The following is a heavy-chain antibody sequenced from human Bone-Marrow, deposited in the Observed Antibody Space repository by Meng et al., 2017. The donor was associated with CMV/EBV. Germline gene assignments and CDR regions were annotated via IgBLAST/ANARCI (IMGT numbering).Heavy chain of an antibody. CDR2: IYSGGST. Sequence: GGSLRLSCAASGFTVSSNYMSWVRQAPGKGLEWVSVIYSGGSTYYADSVKGRFTISRENSKNTLYLQMNSMRAEDTAVYYCARYCSSTSCFNDAFDIWGQGTMVTVSS. CDR1: GFTVSSNY. V-gene: IGHV3-53*01. CDR3: ARYCSSTSCFNDAFDI. D-gene: IGHD2-2*01. J-gene: IGHJ3*02.